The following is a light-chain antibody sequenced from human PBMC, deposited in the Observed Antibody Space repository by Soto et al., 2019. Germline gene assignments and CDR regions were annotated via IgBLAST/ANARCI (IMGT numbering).Light chain of an antibody. CDR2: DTS. V-gene: IGKV3D-15*01. Sequence: VMTQSPATLSVSPGEGATLSCRASQGISDTLAWYQHKPGQAPRLLIYDTSSRATGAPARCSGSRSGTDFTLTINSLQPEDFTVYSCQPSASSPFTFGEGTKV. CDR1: QGISDT. J-gene: IGKJ4*02. CDR3: QPSASSPFT.